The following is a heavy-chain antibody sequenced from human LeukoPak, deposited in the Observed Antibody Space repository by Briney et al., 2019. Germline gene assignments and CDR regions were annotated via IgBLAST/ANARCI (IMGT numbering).Heavy chain of an antibody. Sequence: GGSLRLSCAASGFTFSNNAMSCVRQAPGKGLEWVSAISGSGGNTYYADSVKGRFTISRDNSKNTLFLQMNSLRAEDTAVYYCAKEAQGCSITSCYFDSWGQGNLVTVSS. CDR3: AKEAQGCSITSCYFDS. J-gene: IGHJ4*02. CDR1: GFTFSNNA. V-gene: IGHV3-23*01. D-gene: IGHD2-2*01. CDR2: ISGSGGNT.